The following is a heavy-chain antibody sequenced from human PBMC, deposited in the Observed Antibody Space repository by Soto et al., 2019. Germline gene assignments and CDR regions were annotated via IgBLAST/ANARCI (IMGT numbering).Heavy chain of an antibody. CDR2: ISSSSSYI. Sequence: GGSLRLSCAASGFTFSSYSMNWVRQAPGKGLEWVSSISSSSSYIYYADSVKGRFTISRDNAKNSLYLQINSLRAEDTAVYYCARGSHSSSSYWGQGTLVTVSS. V-gene: IGHV3-21*01. CDR3: ARGSHSSSSY. D-gene: IGHD6-6*01. J-gene: IGHJ4*02. CDR1: GFTFSSYS.